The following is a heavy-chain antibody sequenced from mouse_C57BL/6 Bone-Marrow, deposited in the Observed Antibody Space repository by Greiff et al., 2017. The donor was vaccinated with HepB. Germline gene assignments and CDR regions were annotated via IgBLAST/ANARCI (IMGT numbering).Heavy chain of an antibody. Sequence: QVQLKESGPGLVQPSQSLSITCTVSGFSLTSYGVHWVRQSPGKGLEWLGVIWSGGSTDYNAAFISRLSISKDNSKSQVFFKMNSLQADDTAIYYCARHLYDYDGDYYAMDYWGQGTSVTVSS. J-gene: IGHJ4*01. CDR1: GFSLTSYG. D-gene: IGHD2-4*01. CDR3: ARHLYDYDGDYYAMDY. V-gene: IGHV2-2*01. CDR2: IWSGGST.